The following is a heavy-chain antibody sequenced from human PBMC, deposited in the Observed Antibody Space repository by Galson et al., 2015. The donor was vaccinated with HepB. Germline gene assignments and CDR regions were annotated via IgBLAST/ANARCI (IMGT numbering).Heavy chain of an antibody. D-gene: IGHD5-24*01. J-gene: IGHJ6*02. CDR2: IIPIFGTA. Sequence: SVKVSCKASGGTFSSYALNWVRQAPGQGLEWMGGIIPIFGTANYAQKFQGRVTITADEFTSTAYMEMSSLRSEDTAVYYCARDQRYTGDYGMDVWGQGTTVTVSS. V-gene: IGHV1-69*13. CDR1: GGTFSSYA. CDR3: ARDQRYTGDYGMDV.